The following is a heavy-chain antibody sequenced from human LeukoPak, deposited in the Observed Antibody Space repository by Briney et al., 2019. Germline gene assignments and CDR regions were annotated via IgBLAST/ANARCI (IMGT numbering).Heavy chain of an antibody. Sequence: PSETLSLTCTVSGGSISSYYWSWIRQPPGKGLEWIGYIYYSGSTNYNPSLNRRVTISVDTSKNQFSLKLSSVTAADTAVYYCARVWYDSSGYYHPFDYWGQGTLVTVSS. D-gene: IGHD3-22*01. J-gene: IGHJ4*02. CDR3: ARVWYDSSGYYHPFDY. CDR1: GGSISSYY. V-gene: IGHV4-59*01. CDR2: IYYSGST.